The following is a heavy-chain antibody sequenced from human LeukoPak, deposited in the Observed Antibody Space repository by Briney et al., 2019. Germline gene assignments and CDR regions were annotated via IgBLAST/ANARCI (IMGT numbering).Heavy chain of an antibody. V-gene: IGHV5-51*01. CDR1: GYSLTSYW. J-gene: IGHJ4*02. CDR3: ARPMVRGVNPLLPDY. D-gene: IGHD3-10*01. CDR2: IYPGDSDT. Sequence: GESLKISCKGSGYSLTSYWIGWVRQMPGKGLEWMGIIYPGDSDTRYSPSFQGQVTISADKSISTAYLQWSSLKASDTAMYYCARPMVRGVNPLLPDYWGQGTLVTVSS.